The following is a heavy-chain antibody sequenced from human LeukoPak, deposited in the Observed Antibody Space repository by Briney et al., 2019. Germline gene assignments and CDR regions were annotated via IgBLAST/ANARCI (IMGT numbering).Heavy chain of an antibody. CDR2: IYYTGST. CDR3: AGGSSWYNWYDP. V-gene: IGHV4-39*01. J-gene: IGHJ5*02. CDR1: GGSIRSSNYY. D-gene: IGHD6-13*01. Sequence: SETLSLTCTVSGGSIRSSNYYWGWIRQPPGKGLEWIGSIYYTGSTNSNPSLKSRLTVSVDTSKNQFSLKLTSLTAADTAVYYCAGGSSWYNWYDPWGQGTLVNVSS.